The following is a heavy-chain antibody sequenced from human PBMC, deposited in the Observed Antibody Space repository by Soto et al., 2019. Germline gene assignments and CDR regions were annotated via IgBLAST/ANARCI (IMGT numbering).Heavy chain of an antibody. V-gene: IGHV3-33*01. J-gene: IGHJ3*02. Sequence: GGSLRLSCAASGFTFSSYGMHWVRQAPGKGLEWVAVIWYDGSNKYYEDSVKGRFTIPRDNSKNTLYLQMNSLRAEDTAVYYCARGNDYGGNSAFDIWGQGTMVTVSS. CDR3: ARGNDYGGNSAFDI. CDR1: GFTFSSYG. CDR2: IWYDGSNK. D-gene: IGHD4-17*01.